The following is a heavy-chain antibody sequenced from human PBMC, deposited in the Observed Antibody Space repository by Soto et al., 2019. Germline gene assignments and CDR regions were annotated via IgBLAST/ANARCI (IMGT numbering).Heavy chain of an antibody. CDR1: GFTFSSYG. Sequence: GGSLRLSCAASGFTFSSYGMHWVRQAPGKGLEWVAVISYDGSNKYYADSVKGRFTISRDNSKNTLYLQMNSLRAEDTAVYYCAKPNCGGSSTSCYYYYYYSGMDVWGQGTTVTVSS. V-gene: IGHV3-30*18. J-gene: IGHJ6*02. CDR3: AKPNCGGSSTSCYYYYYYSGMDV. CDR2: ISYDGSNK. D-gene: IGHD2-2*01.